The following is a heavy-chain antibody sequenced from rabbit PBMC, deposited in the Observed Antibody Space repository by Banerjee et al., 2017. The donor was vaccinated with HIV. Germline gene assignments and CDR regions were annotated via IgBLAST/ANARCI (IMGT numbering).Heavy chain of an antibody. CDR2: IYTGTSGST. J-gene: IGHJ4*01. Sequence: QEQLEESGGGLVKPEGSLTLTCKASGFDLSSYYYICWVRQAPEKGLELIACIYTGTSGSTWHANWAKGRFTISKTSWTTVTLQMTSLTAADTASYFCARDLAGVIGWNFNLWGPGTLVTVS. V-gene: IGHV1S45*01. CDR3: ARDLAGVIGWNFNL. D-gene: IGHD4-1*01. CDR1: GFDLSSYYY.